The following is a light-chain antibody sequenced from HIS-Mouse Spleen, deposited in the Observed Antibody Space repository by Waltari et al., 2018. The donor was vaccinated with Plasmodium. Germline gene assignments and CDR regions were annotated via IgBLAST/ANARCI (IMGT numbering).Light chain of an antibody. CDR2: DVS. V-gene: IGLV2-11*01. J-gene: IGLJ3*02. Sequence: QSALTQPRSVSGSPGQSVTISCTGTSSDFGGYHYVSWYQQHPGKAPKPMIFDVSKRPAGVPDRFSGSKSGNTASLTISGLQAEDEADYYCCSYAGSYTWVFGGGTKLTVL. CDR1: SSDFGGYHY. CDR3: CSYAGSYTWV.